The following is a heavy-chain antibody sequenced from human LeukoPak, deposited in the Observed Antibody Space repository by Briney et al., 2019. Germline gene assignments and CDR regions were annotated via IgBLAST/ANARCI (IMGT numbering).Heavy chain of an antibody. D-gene: IGHD2-21*02. CDR2: IDPSDSYT. J-gene: IGHJ4*02. V-gene: IGHV5-10-1*01. Sequence: GESLKISCKGSGYSFTSSWISWVRQMPGKGLEWIGRIDPSDSYTYYSPSFQGHVTISADKSISTAYLQWSSLKASDTAMYYCARHRGVGGDLVYWGQGTLVTVSS. CDR1: GYSFTSSW. CDR3: ARHRGVGGDLVY.